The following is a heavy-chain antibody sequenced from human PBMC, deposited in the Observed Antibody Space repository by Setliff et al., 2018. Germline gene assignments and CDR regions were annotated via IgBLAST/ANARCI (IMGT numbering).Heavy chain of an antibody. V-gene: IGHV1-18*01. CDR2: MSVY. CDR1: GYTFTSYG. J-gene: IGHJ4*02. D-gene: IGHD2-2*01. Sequence: ASVKVSCKASGYTFTSYGINWVRQAPGQGFEWMGWMSVYAQKFQGRVTMTTDTPTSTAYMELRSLTSDDTAVYYCARGPVDFVVVPAAAKFDYWGQGTLVTVSS. CDR3: ARGPVDFVVVPAAAKFDY.